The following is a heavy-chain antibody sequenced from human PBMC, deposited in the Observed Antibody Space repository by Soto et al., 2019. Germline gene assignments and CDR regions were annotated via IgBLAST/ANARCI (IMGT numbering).Heavy chain of an antibody. CDR2: IIPIFGTA. CDR1: GGTFSSYA. CDR3: ARGFKLRRLRYFDWLGDAFDI. V-gene: IGHV1-69*13. D-gene: IGHD3-9*01. J-gene: IGHJ3*02. Sequence: ASVKVSCKASGGTFSSYAISWVRQAPGQWLEWMGGIIPIFGTANYAQKFQGRVTITADESTSTAYMELSSLRSEDTAVYYCARGFKLRRLRYFDWLGDAFDIWGQGTMVTVSS.